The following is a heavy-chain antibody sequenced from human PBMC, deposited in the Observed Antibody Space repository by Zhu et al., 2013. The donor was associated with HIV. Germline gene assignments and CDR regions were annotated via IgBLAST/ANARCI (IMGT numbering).Heavy chain of an antibody. CDR1: GYTLTAYY. CDR3: ASSIAAGGVGWDYHYMDV. V-gene: IGHV1-2*02. J-gene: IGHJ6*03. D-gene: IGHD6-13*01. CDR2: INPNNGAT. Sequence: QVQLVQSGAEVRKPGASLKVSCKASGYTLTAYYLHWVRQAPGQGLEWMGWINPNNGATKYAPNFQGRVTMTRDTSISTAYMDLIRLTPDDTAVYYCASSIAAGGVGWDYHYMDVWGPGNLVTVSS.